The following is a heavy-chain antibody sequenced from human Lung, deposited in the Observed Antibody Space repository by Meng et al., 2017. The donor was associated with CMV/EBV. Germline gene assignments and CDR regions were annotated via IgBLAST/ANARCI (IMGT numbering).Heavy chain of an antibody. CDR1: GGSVIGYY. CDR3: VRLAPDVNYFDN. CDR2: IYSSGLT. Sequence: QVHLQESGPGLVTPPETLSLPCSVSGGSVIGYYWNWIRQPAGKGLEWIGRIYSSGLTHYNPSLENRITMSVDTSKDHFSLDLTSVTAADTARYYCVRLAPDVNYFDNWGQGTLVTVSS. D-gene: IGHD2-2*01. J-gene: IGHJ4*02. V-gene: IGHV4-4*07.